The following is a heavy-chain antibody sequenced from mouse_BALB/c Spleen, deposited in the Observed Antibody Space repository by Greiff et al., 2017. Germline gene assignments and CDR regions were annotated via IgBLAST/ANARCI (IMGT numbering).Heavy chain of an antibody. V-gene: IGHV3-8*02. CDR2: ISYSGST. CDR1: GDSITSGY. CDR3: ARYYGHLWYFDV. D-gene: IGHD1-1*02. Sequence: VQLQQSGPSLVKPSQTLSLTCSVTGDSITSGYWNWIRKFPGNKLEYMGYISYSGSTYYNPSLKSRISITRDTSKNQYYLQLNSVTTEDTATYYCARYYGHLWYFDVWGAGTTVTVSS. J-gene: IGHJ1*01.